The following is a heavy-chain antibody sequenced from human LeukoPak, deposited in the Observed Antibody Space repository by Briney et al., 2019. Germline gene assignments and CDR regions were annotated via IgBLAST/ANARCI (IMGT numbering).Heavy chain of an antibody. CDR3: ARRVGRYFGERAYYYNYMDV. J-gene: IGHJ6*03. V-gene: IGHV4-59*12. CDR1: GGSISSYY. Sequence: SETLSLTCTVSGGSISSYYWSWIRQPPGKGLEWIAYIYYSGSTNYNPSLKSRVTISVDTSKNQFSLKLSSVTAADTAVYYCARRVGRYFGERAYYYNYMDVWGKGTTVTISS. CDR2: IYYSGST. D-gene: IGHD3-10*01.